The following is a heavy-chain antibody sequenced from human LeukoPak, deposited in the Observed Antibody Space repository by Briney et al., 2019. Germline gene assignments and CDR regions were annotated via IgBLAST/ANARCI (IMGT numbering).Heavy chain of an antibody. CDR3: ARDSGTTGEVKFDP. CDR2: IYNSSST. Sequence: SQTLSLTCTVSGGSISSEYWSWIRQPAGKGLEWVGRIYNSSSTTYNPSLKPPVTMSVDTSKNQFSLKLSSVTAADTAVYYCARDSGTTGEVKFDPWGQGTLVTVSS. CDR1: GGSISSEY. J-gene: IGHJ5*02. D-gene: IGHD3-10*01. V-gene: IGHV4-4*07.